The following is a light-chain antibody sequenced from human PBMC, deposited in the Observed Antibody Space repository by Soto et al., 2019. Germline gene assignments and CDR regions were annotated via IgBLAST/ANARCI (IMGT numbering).Light chain of an antibody. Sequence: QSALTQPASVSGSPGQSITISCTGTSSDVGGYNYVSWYQQHPGKAPTLMIYDVSNRPSGVSNRFSGSKSGNTASLTISGLQAEDEADYYCSSYTRSSLVVFGGGTKLTVL. J-gene: IGLJ2*01. CDR3: SSYTRSSLVV. CDR1: SSDVGGYNY. V-gene: IGLV2-14*01. CDR2: DVS.